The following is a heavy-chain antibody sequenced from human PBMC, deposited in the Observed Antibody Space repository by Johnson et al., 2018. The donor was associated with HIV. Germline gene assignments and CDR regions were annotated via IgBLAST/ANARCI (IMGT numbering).Heavy chain of an antibody. CDR2: ISSSGSTI. J-gene: IGHJ3*02. CDR1: GFTFSDYY. Sequence: QVQLVESGGGLVKPGGSLRLSCAASGFTFSDYYMSWIRQAPGKGLEWVSYISSSGSTIYYADSVKGRFTISRDNAMNSLYQQMNSLRAKDKAVYYLVWYCSGGCTSAFDIWGHGTMVTVSS. CDR3: VWYCSGGCTSAFDI. D-gene: IGHD2-15*01. V-gene: IGHV3-11*04.